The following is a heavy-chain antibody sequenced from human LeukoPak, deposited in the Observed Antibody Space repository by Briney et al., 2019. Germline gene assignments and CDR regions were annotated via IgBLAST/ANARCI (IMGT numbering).Heavy chain of an antibody. CDR3: ARDRPADNVLLWFGELRGRTRDDNWFDP. Sequence: GGSLRLSCAASGFTLSSYSMHWVRQAPGKGLVWVSRINGDGSSTSYADSVKGRFTISRDNAKNTLYMQMNSLRAEDTAVYYCARDRPADNVLLWFGELRGRTRDDNWFDPWGQGTLVTVSS. D-gene: IGHD3-10*01. CDR1: GFTLSSYS. V-gene: IGHV3-74*01. CDR2: INGDGSST. J-gene: IGHJ5*02.